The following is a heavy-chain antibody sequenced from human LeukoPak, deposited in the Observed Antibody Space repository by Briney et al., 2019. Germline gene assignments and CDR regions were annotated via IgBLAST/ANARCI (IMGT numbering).Heavy chain of an antibody. Sequence: SVTVSFTASGGTFRTFAISWVRQAPGQGLEWMGGIIPIFGIPDSAQKFQGRLTITADESTTTAYMELSSLRSDDTAIYYCGLSGNYYYYYMDVWGKGTTVTISS. V-gene: IGHV1-69*13. CDR3: GLSGNYYYYYMDV. J-gene: IGHJ6*03. CDR2: IIPIFGIP. CDR1: GGTFRTFA. D-gene: IGHD6-25*01.